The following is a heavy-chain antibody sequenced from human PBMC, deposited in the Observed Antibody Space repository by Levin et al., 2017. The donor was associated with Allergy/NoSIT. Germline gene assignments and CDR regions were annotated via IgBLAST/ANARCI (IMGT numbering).Heavy chain of an antibody. V-gene: IGHV4-39*01. CDR1: SGSVSNSNYY. D-gene: IGHD3-22*01. Sequence: SQTLSLTCTVSSGSVSNSNYYWGWIRQPPGKGLEWIGSVFFSGTTSYNTSLKSRVTMSVDTSKNQVSLKLTSVTAADSAAYYCARHVYFYDRSGFLFAFWGRGTLVTVSS. J-gene: IGHJ4*02. CDR3: ARHVYFYDRSGFLFAF. CDR2: VFFSGTT.